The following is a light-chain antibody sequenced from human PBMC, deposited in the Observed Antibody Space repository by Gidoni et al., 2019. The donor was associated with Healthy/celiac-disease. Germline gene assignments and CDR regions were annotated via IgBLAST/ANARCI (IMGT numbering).Light chain of an antibody. Sequence: DLQMTQSPSSLSASVGDRVTITCQASQDISNYLNWYQQKPGKAPKLLIYDASNLETGVPSRFSGSCSGTDFTFTISSLQPEDIATYYCQQYDNPALTFGGGTKVEIK. CDR3: QQYDNPALT. CDR1: QDISNY. V-gene: IGKV1-33*01. J-gene: IGKJ4*01. CDR2: DAS.